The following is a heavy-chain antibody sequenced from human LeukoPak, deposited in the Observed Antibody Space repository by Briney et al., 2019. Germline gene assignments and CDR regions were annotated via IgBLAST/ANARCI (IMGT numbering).Heavy chain of an antibody. CDR1: GYRFTSYW. V-gene: IGHV5-10-1*01. D-gene: IGHD2-8*01. J-gene: IGHJ5*02. CDR2: IDPSDSYT. CDR3: ARRVLGYCTNGVCSRWFDP. Sequence: GESLKISCKGSGYRFTSYWISWVRQMPGKGLEWMGRIDPSDSYTNYSPSFQGHVTISADKSISTAYLQWSSLKASDTAMYYCARRVLGYCTNGVCSRWFDPWGQGTLSPSPQ.